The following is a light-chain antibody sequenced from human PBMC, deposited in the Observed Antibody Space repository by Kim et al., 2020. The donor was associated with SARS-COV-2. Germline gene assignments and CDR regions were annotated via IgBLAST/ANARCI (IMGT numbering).Light chain of an antibody. CDR1: SGHSSYA. CDR2: VNSDGSH. J-gene: IGLJ2*01. Sequence: SVKLTCNLSSGHSSYAIAGHQQQPGKGHRYLMKVNSDGSHSKGDGIPDRFSGSSSGAERFLTISSLQSEDEADYYCQTWGTGIVVFGGGTQLTVL. CDR3: QTWGTGIVV. V-gene: IGLV4-69*01.